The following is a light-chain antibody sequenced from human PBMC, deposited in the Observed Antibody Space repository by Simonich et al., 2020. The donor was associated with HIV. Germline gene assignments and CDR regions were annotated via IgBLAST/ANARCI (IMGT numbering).Light chain of an antibody. CDR2: GAS. Sequence: EIVMTQSPATLSVSPGERATLSCGASQSVSSSLAWYQQKPGQAPRPIIYGASTRATGIPARFSGSGSGTEFTLTISSMQSEDFAVYYCQQYNNWPPWTFGQGTKVEIK. CDR1: QSVSSS. V-gene: IGKV3-15*01. J-gene: IGKJ1*01. CDR3: QQYNNWPPWT.